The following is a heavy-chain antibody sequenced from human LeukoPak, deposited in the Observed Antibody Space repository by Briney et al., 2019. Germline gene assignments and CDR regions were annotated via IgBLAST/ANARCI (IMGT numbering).Heavy chain of an antibody. Sequence: ASRKVSCTTCLYTFTHSAMHWLRQAPGQRPEWMGCINGDNAHTQYSQRFEGRVTITRDTSASTAYMELSSLTSEDKAVFYCARVDFDWLSYYWGQGTLVTVSS. D-gene: IGHD3-9*01. CDR1: LYTFTHSA. CDR3: ARVDFDWLSYY. CDR2: INGDNAHT. V-gene: IGHV1-3*01. J-gene: IGHJ4*02.